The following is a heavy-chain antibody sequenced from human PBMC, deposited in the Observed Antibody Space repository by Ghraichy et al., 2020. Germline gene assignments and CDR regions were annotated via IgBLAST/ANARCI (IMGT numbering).Heavy chain of an antibody. Sequence: WGSLRLSCAASGFTFSSYAMSWVRQAPGKGLEWVSAISGSGGSTYYADSVKGRFTISRDNSKNTLYLQMNSLRAEETAVYYCAKSGYKRNYGSGSYHNLTPARMDVWGQGTTVTVAS. D-gene: IGHD3-10*01. V-gene: IGHV3-23*01. CDR1: GFTFSSYA. CDR3: AKSGYKRNYGSGSYHNLTPARMDV. CDR2: ISGSGGST. J-gene: IGHJ6*02.